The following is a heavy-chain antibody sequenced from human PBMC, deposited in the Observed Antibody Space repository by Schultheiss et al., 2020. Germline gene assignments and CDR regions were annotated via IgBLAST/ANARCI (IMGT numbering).Heavy chain of an antibody. V-gene: IGHV4-4*02. D-gene: IGHD2-15*01. CDR2: IYYSGST. Sequence: SETLSLTCAVSGGSISSSNWWSWVRQPPGKGLEWIGSIYYSGSTNYNPSLKSRVTISVDTSKNQFSLQLNSVTPEDTAVYYCAKGSGVVAATPIWGWGQGTLVTVSS. CDR3: AKGSGVVAATPIWG. CDR1: GGSISSSNW. J-gene: IGHJ4*02.